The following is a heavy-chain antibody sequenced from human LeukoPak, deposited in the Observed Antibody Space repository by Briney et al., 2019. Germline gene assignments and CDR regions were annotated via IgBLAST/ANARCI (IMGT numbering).Heavy chain of an antibody. J-gene: IGHJ4*02. D-gene: IGHD6-6*01. Sequence: SETLSLTCTVSSGSISSYYWSWIRQPPGKGLEWIGYIFYSGSTNYNPSLKSRVTISVDTSKNQFSLGLSSVTAADTAVYYCARVDPDSSSTLEVFDYWGQGTLVTVSS. CDR2: IFYSGST. CDR3: ARVDPDSSSTLEVFDY. V-gene: IGHV4-59*01. CDR1: SGSISSYY.